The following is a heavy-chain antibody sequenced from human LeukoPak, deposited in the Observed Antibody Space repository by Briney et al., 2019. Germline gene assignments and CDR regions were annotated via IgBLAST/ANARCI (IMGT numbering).Heavy chain of an antibody. CDR1: GGSFSGNY. CDR2: INNSGST. V-gene: IGHV4-34*01. CDR3: ARGYNRGSYYNY. D-gene: IGHD3-16*01. J-gene: IGHJ4*02. Sequence: SETLPLTCVVYGGSFSGNYWSWIRQPPGKGLEWIGEINNSGSTNYNPSLKSRVTISVDTSKNQFSLKLSSVTAAGTAVYYCARGYNRGSYYNYWGQGTLVTVSS.